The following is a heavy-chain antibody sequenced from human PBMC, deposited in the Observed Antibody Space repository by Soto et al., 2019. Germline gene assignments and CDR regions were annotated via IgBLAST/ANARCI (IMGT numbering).Heavy chain of an antibody. CDR2: IKSTIAGGTT. J-gene: IGHJ4*02. CDR3: TTDCPQTFCDGGPCYSVQTKRHDS. Sequence: EVQLVESGGGLVKPGGSLRLSCAASGFTFSNGWMSWVRQAPGKGREWVGRIKSTIAGGTTDYSAPVKGRFTISRDDSGDTMYLQLNSLRAEDTAVYCCTTDCPQTFCDGGPCYSVQTKRHDSCGQGALVTVSS. V-gene: IGHV3-15*01. D-gene: IGHD2-15*01. CDR1: GFTFSNGW.